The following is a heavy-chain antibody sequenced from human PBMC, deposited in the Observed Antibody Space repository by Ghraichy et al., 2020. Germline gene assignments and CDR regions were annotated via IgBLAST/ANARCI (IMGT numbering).Heavy chain of an antibody. CDR1: GGSISTYF. Sequence: SETLSLTCTVSGGSISTYFWGWIRHLPGKGLDWIGYIHYSGSTNYNPAPKSRVTISVDTSRDQFSLKLRTVTAADTAVYFCARGLIGTGAVDMWGQGTVVTVSS. CDR3: ARGLIGTGAVDM. J-gene: IGHJ3*02. V-gene: IGHV4-59*08. CDR2: IHYSGST. D-gene: IGHD2/OR15-2a*01.